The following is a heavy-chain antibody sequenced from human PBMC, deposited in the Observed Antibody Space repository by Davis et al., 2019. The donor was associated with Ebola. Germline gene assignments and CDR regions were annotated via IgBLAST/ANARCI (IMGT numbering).Heavy chain of an antibody. Sequence: GESLKISCVASGFTFSTYWMSWVRQVPAKGLEWVANIKQDGSDKQYVDSVKGRFTISRDNAKNSLYLQMNTLRAEDTALYHCAIPARGLQLPETSWGQGTLVTVSS. V-gene: IGHV3-7*03. CDR3: AIPARGLQLPETS. J-gene: IGHJ5*02. D-gene: IGHD1-1*01. CDR2: IKQDGSDK. CDR1: GFTFSTYW.